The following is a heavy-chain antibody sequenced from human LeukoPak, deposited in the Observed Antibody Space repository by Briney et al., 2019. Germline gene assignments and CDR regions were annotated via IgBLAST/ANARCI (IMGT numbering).Heavy chain of an antibody. CDR2: INPNSGGT. J-gene: IGHJ4*02. D-gene: IGHD2-15*01. CDR3: AREGSHGGNPSDY. CDR1: GYTFTSYD. V-gene: IGHV1-2*02. Sequence: ASVKVSCKASGYTFTSYDINWVRQATGQGLEWMGWINPNSGGTNYAQKFQGRVTMTRDTSISTAYMELSRLRSDDTAVYYCAREGSHGGNPSDYWGQGTLVTVSS.